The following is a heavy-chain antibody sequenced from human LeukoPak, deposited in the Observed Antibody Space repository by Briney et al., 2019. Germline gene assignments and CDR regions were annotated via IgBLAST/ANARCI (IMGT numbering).Heavy chain of an antibody. V-gene: IGHV4-34*01. CDR1: GGSFSGYY. CDR2: INHSGST. Sequence: TSSETLSLTCAVYGGSFSGYYWSWIRQPPGKGLEWIGEINHSGSTNYNPSLKSRVTISVDTSKNQFSLKLSSVTAADTAVYYCARSGRPTSWFDPWGQGTLVTVSS. CDR3: ARSGRPTSWFDP. D-gene: IGHD5-12*01. J-gene: IGHJ5*02.